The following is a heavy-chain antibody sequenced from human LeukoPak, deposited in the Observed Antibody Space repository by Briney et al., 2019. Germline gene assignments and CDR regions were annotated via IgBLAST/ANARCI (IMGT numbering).Heavy chain of an antibody. D-gene: IGHD3-9*01. CDR3: ARGGPYDILTGYYCY. Sequence: PEASVKVSCKASGYTFTGYYMHWVRQAPGQGLEWMGWINPNSGGTNYAQKFQGRVTMTRDTSISTAYMELSRLRSDDTAVYYCARGGPYDILTGYYCYWGQGTLVTVSS. V-gene: IGHV1-2*02. J-gene: IGHJ4*02. CDR1: GYTFTGYY. CDR2: INPNSGGT.